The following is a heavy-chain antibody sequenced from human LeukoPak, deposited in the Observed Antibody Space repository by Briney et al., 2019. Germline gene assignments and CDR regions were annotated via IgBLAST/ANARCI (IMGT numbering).Heavy chain of an antibody. J-gene: IGHJ4*02. CDR3: ASLQVF. CDR2: IYYDGSHK. V-gene: IGHV3-33*01. CDR1: GFTFDSYV. Sequence: GGSLRLSCAASGFTFDSYVMHWVRQAPGKGLEWVGAIYYDGSHKLYVDSVKGRFTISRDNSKNTLYLQMNSLRAEDTGVYYCASLQVFWGQGTLVTVSS. D-gene: IGHD5-24*01.